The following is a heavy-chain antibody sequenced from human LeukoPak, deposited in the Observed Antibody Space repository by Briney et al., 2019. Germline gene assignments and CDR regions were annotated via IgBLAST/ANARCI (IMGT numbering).Heavy chain of an antibody. CDR1: GYTFTSYD. Sequence: GASVKVSFKASGYTFTSYDINWVRQATGQGLEWMGWMNPNSGNTGYAQKFQGRVTMTRNTSISTAYMELSSLRSEDTAVYYCARGPFGSSSNKWSPMDVWGQGTTVTVSS. CDR2: MNPNSGNT. V-gene: IGHV1-8*01. CDR3: ARGPFGSSSNKWSPMDV. D-gene: IGHD6-13*01. J-gene: IGHJ6*02.